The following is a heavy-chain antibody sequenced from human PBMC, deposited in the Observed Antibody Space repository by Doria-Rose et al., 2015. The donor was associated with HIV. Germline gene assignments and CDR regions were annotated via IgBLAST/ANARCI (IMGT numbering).Heavy chain of an antibody. V-gene: IGHV2-26*01. J-gene: IGHJ4*02. CDR3: ARIKSSRWYRKYYFDF. CDR1: GVSLSSPGMG. Sequence: QITLKESGPVLVKPTETLTLTCTVSGVSLSSPGMGVSWIRQPPGKALEWLANIFSDDERSYKTSLKIRLTISRGTSKSQVVLTMTDMDPVDTATYYCARIKSSRWYRKYYFDFWGQGTLVIVSA. D-gene: IGHD6-13*01. CDR2: IFSDDER.